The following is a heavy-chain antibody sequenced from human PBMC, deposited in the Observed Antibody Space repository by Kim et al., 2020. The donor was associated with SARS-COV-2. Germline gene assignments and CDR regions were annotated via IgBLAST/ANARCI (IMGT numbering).Heavy chain of an antibody. CDR2: LYYSGRS. J-gene: IGHJ6*03. D-gene: IGHD3-9*01. Sequence: SETLSLTCTVSGGSISSFYWSWLRQTPGKGLEWLGYLYYSGRSSYNPSLKIRVTMSLDSSKNQFFLKVRSVTAADTGIYYCARVYYDILTDYLGPDYYYNDYTGEWGNGATVTVSS. CDR1: GGSISSFY. CDR3: ARVYYDILTDYLGPDYYYNDYTGE. V-gene: IGHV4-59*01.